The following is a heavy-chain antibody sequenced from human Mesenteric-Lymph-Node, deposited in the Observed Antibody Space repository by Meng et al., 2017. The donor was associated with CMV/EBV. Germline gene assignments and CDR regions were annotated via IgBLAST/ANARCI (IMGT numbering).Heavy chain of an antibody. D-gene: IGHD6-19*01. V-gene: IGHV4-39*01. CDR2: VHYTGST. Sequence: LRRREWGQEKVKSPGTLSLPCTVSGDSISSFYYWGWIRQPPGRGLEWIGSVHYTGSTYYSPSLKSRVTVSVDTSKNQFSLRLTSVTAADTAVYYCARPFPSWQSPRLDPFGAWGQGTLVTVSS. CDR1: GDSISSFYY. J-gene: IGHJ5*02. CDR3: ARPFPSWQSPRLDPFGA.